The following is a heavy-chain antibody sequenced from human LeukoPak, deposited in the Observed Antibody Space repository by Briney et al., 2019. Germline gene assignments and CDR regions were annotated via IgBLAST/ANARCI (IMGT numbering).Heavy chain of an antibody. CDR2: IYYSGST. Sequence: SETLSLTCTVSGGSISSSSYYWGWIRQPPGKGLEWIGSIYYSGSTYYNPSLKSRVTISVDTSKNQFSLKLSSVTAADTAVYYCARGTTMVRGVIGWFDPWGQGTLVTVSS. V-gene: IGHV4-39*07. CDR3: ARGTTMVRGVIGWFDP. CDR1: GGSISSSSYY. D-gene: IGHD3-10*01. J-gene: IGHJ5*02.